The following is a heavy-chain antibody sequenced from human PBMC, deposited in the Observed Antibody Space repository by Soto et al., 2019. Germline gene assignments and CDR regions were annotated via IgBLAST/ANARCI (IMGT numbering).Heavy chain of an antibody. CDR3: ASAPHDYSNFDY. CDR2: IYYSGST. Sequence: SETLSLTCTVSGGSISSSSYYWGWIRQPPGKGLEWIGSIYYSGSTYYNPSLKSRVTISVDTSKNQFSLKLSSVTAADTAVYYCASAPHDYSNFDYWGQGTLVTVSS. J-gene: IGHJ4*02. V-gene: IGHV4-39*07. CDR1: GGSISSSSYY. D-gene: IGHD4-4*01.